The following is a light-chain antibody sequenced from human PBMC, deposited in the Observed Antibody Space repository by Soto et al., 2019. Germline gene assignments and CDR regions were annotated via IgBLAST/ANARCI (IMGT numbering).Light chain of an antibody. J-gene: IGKJ5*01. CDR1: QSVSSGY. V-gene: IGKV3-20*01. CDR3: QQYGSSPLLT. Sequence: EIVLTQSPGTLSLSPGERATLSCRASQSVSSGYLTWYQQKPGQAPRLLIYGASSRATGIPDRFSGSGSGTDFTLSISRLEPEDFAVYYCQQYGSSPLLTFGQGTRLEMK. CDR2: GAS.